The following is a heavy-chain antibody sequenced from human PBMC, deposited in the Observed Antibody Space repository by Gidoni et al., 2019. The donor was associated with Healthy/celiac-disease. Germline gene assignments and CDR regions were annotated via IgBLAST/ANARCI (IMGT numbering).Heavy chain of an antibody. CDR3: AADGDYDIGY. Sequence: QAQLVESGGGVVQPGRSLRLPCAASGFTFSSDGMHWVRQAPGKGLAWVAVIWYDGSNKYYADSVKGRFTISRDNSKNTLYLQMNSLRAEDTAVYYCAADGDYDIGYWGQGTLVTVSS. D-gene: IGHD4-17*01. CDR1: GFTFSSDG. V-gene: IGHV3-33*01. CDR2: IWYDGSNK. J-gene: IGHJ4*02.